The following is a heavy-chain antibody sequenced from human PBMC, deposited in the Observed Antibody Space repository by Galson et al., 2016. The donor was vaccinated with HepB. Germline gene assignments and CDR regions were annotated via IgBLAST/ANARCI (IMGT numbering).Heavy chain of an antibody. D-gene: IGHD3-10*01. CDR2: IYTGGSDT. CDR1: GFTVSSNY. Sequence: SLRLSCAASGFTVSSNYMSWVRQAPGKGLEWVSIIYTGGSDTYYAESVKGRFTISRDDSKSTVYLQMNSLRAEDTAVYYCAGVSGTYFYASDIWGQGTMVAVSP. J-gene: IGHJ3*02. CDR3: AGVSGTYFYASDI. V-gene: IGHV3-66*01.